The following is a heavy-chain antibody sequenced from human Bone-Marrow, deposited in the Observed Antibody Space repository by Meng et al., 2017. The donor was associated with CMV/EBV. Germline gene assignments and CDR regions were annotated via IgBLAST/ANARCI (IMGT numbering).Heavy chain of an antibody. D-gene: IGHD1-26*01. V-gene: IGHV3-7*01. J-gene: IGHJ6*02. Sequence: GESLKISCAASGFTFSYYWMSWVRQAPGKGLEWVANIKHDGSERYYVDSVKGRFTISRDNAKNSLYLQMNSLRAEDTAVYYCARDLLGAGATLYYYYYDMDVWGQGTTVTVSS. CDR2: IKHDGSER. CDR3: ARDLLGAGATLYYYYYDMDV. CDR1: GFTFSYYW.